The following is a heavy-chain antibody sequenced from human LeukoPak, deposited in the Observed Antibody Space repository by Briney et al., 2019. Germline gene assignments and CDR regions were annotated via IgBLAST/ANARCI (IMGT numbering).Heavy chain of an antibody. J-gene: IGHJ6*03. V-gene: IGHV4-59*01. CDR2: IYFSVST. Sequence: PETLSLTCTVSGGSISTYYWSWIRPPPGGGLEWIGYIYFSVSTNYNPSLKSRVTISVETSKNQFSLKLSSVTAADTAVYYCARGDLEFDDCYPICAPPHYYYYMDVWGKGTTVTVSS. CDR1: GGSISTYY. CDR3: ARGDLEFDDCYPICAPPHYYYYMDV. D-gene: IGHD2-21*02.